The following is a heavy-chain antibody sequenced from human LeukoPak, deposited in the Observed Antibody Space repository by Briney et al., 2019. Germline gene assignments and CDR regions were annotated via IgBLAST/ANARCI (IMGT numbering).Heavy chain of an antibody. D-gene: IGHD6-13*01. CDR3: AKEMYSSSWYNLFDY. CDR2: IIPILGIA. Sequence: SVKVSCKASGGTFSSYAISWVRQAPGQGLEWMGRIIPILGIANYAQKFQGRVTITRDTSASTAYMELSSLRSEDTAVYYCAKEMYSSSWYNLFDYWGQGSLVTVSS. CDR1: GGTFSSYA. J-gene: IGHJ4*02. V-gene: IGHV1-69*04.